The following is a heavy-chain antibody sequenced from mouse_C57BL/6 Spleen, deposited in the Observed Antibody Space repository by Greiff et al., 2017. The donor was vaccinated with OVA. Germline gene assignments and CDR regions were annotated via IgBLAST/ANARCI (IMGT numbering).Heavy chain of an antibody. Sequence: QVQLKESGAELVRPGASVKLSCKASGYTFTDYYINWVKQRPGQGLEWIARIYPGSGNTYYNEKFKGKATLTAEKSSSTAYMQLSSLTSEDSAVYFCALSNYYAMDYWGQETSVTVSS. CDR3: ALSNYYAMDY. J-gene: IGHJ4*01. V-gene: IGHV1-76*01. D-gene: IGHD2-5*01. CDR1: GYTFTDYY. CDR2: IYPGSGNT.